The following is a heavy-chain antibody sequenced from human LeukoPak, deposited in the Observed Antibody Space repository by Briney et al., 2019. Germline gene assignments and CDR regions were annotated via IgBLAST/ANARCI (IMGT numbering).Heavy chain of an antibody. CDR1: GGSISSYY. Sequence: PSETLSLTCTVSGGSISSYYWSWVRQAPGKGLEWVSAISGSGGSTYYADSVKGRFTISRDNSKNTLYLQMNSLRAEDTAVYYCAKGSTSCCNNWFDPWGQGTLVTVSS. CDR2: ISGSGGST. V-gene: IGHV3-23*01. J-gene: IGHJ5*02. CDR3: AKGSTSCCNNWFDP. D-gene: IGHD2-2*01.